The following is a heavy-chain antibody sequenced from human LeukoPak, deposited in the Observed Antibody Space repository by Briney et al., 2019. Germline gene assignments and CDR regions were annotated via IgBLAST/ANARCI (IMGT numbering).Heavy chain of an antibody. J-gene: IGHJ4*02. CDR2: IYTRGNT. CDR3: ARDSTLTTVTTGLDY. CDR1: GGSISRYY. Sequence: SETLSLTCTVSGGSISRYYWSWIRQPAGKGLEWMGRIYTRGNTNYTPSVKSRVTMSGDTSTNPFSLKLSSVTAADTAVYYCARDSTLTTVTTGLDYWGPGTLVTVSS. D-gene: IGHD4-17*01. V-gene: IGHV4-4*07.